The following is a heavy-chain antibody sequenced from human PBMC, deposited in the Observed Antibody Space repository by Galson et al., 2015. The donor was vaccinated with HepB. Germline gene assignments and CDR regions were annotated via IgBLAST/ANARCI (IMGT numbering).Heavy chain of an antibody. D-gene: IGHD3-22*01. CDR2: IIPIFGTA. CDR1: GGTFSSYA. V-gene: IGHV1-69*01. Sequence: VKVSCKASGGTFSSYAISWVRQAPGQGLEWMGGIIPIFGTANYAQKFQGRVTITADESTSTAYMELSSLRSEDTAVYYCARGDYYDSSGYYEYNWFDPWGQGTLVTVSS. CDR3: ARGDYYDSSGYYEYNWFDP. J-gene: IGHJ5*02.